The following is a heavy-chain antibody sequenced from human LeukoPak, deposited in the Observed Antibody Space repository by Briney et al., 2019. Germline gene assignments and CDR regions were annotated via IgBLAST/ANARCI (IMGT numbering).Heavy chain of an antibody. J-gene: IGHJ4*02. CDR2: ISAYNGNT. V-gene: IGHV1-18*01. CDR1: GGTFSSYA. CDR3: ARDRFTMIVVVPLDY. D-gene: IGHD3-22*01. Sequence: GASVKVSCKASGGTFSSYAISWVRQAPGQGLEWMGWISAYNGNTNYAQKLQGRVTMTTDTSTSTAYMELRSLRSDDTAVYYCARDRFTMIVVVPLDYWGQGTLVTVSS.